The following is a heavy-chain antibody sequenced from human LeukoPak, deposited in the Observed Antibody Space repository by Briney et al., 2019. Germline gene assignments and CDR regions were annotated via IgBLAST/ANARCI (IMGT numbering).Heavy chain of an antibody. CDR1: GGSISSGDYY. D-gene: IGHD5-12*01. CDR2: IYYRGST. J-gene: IGHJ5*02. V-gene: IGHV4-30-4*08. Sequence: SETLSLTCTVSGGSISSGDYYWSWIRQPPGKVLAWIGYIYYRGSTYYNPSLKSRVTISVDTSKNQFSLKLSSVTAADTAVYYCARDGLYSGYDFGGKSSWFDPWGQGTLVTVSS. CDR3: ARDGLYSGYDFGGKSSWFDP.